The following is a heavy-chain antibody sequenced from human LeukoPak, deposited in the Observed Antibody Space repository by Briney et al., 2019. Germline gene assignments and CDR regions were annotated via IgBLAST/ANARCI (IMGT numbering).Heavy chain of an antibody. CDR3: ARYHCTTGDCNHLDK. CDR1: GGSISGYY. CDR2: IFYSGST. V-gene: IGHV4-59*01. Sequence: KPSETLSLTCSVSGGSISGYYWSWIRQPPGRGLEWIGSIFYSGSTTYNPSLKSRVSFSLDTPKNQFSLKLNSVTAADTAVYYCARYHCTTGDCNHLDKWGRGTLVTVSS. J-gene: IGHJ4*02. D-gene: IGHD2-21*02.